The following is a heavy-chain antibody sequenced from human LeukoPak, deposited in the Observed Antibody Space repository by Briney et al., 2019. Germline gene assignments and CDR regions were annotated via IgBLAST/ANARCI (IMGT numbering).Heavy chain of an antibody. CDR2: INHSGST. Sequence: SETLSLTCAVYGGSFSGYYWSWIRRPPGKGLEWIGEINHSGSTNYNPSLKSRVTISVDTSKNQFSLKLSSVTAADTAVYYCARGRSSKYSSGWYPDDYWGQGTLVTVSS. J-gene: IGHJ4*02. CDR1: GGSFSGYY. CDR3: ARGRSSKYSSGWYPDDY. V-gene: IGHV4-34*01. D-gene: IGHD6-19*01.